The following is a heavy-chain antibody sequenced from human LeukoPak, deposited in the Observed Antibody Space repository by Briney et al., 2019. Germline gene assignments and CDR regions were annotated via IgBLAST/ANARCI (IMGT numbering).Heavy chain of an antibody. CDR1: GFTFSSYA. V-gene: IGHV3-23*01. CDR3: ATHDYVWGSYRAIDY. J-gene: IGHJ4*02. CDR2: ISGSGGST. D-gene: IGHD3-16*02. Sequence: GGSLRLSCAASGFTFSSYAMSWVRQAPGKGLEWVSAISGSGGSTYYADSVKGRFTISRDNSKNTLYLQMNSPRAEDTAVYYCATHDYVWGSYRAIDYWGQGTLVTVSS.